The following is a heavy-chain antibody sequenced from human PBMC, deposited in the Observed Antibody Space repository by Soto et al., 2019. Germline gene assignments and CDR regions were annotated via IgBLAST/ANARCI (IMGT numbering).Heavy chain of an antibody. J-gene: IGHJ5*02. Sequence: QVQLVQSGAEVKKPESSVKVSCKASGGTFSSYAISWVRQAPGQGLEWMGGIIPMFGTANYAQKFQGRVTITADESTSTAYMELSSLRPEDTAVYYCARDPPSSYDFWSGLDPWGQGTLVTVSS. V-gene: IGHV1-69*01. CDR1: GGTFSSYA. D-gene: IGHD3-3*01. CDR2: IIPMFGTA. CDR3: ARDPPSSYDFWSGLDP.